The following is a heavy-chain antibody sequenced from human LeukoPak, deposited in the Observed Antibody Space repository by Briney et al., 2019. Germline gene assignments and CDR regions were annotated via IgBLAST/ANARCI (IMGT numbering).Heavy chain of an antibody. Sequence: QPGRSLRLSCAASGFTFTNYGMHWVRQTPGKGLEWVAVIWYDGSNKDYVDSVKGRFTISRDNSKNTLYLQMNSLRAEDTAVYYCAKELVLGTAMFEYWGQGTLVTVSS. CDR2: IWYDGSNK. CDR3: AKELVLGTAMFEY. D-gene: IGHD5-18*01. J-gene: IGHJ4*02. V-gene: IGHV3-33*06. CDR1: GFTFTNYG.